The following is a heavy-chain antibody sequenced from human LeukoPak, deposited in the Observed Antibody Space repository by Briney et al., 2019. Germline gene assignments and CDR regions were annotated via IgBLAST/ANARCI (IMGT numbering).Heavy chain of an antibody. V-gene: IGHV3-30*18. Sequence: GGSLGLSCAASGFTFSSYGMHWVRQAPGKGLEWVAVISYDGSNKYYADSVKGRFTISRDNSKNTLYLQMNSLRAEDTAVYYCAKDYLGSIWGQGTLVTVSS. D-gene: IGHD2-15*01. CDR3: AKDYLGSI. J-gene: IGHJ4*02. CDR2: ISYDGSNK. CDR1: GFTFSSYG.